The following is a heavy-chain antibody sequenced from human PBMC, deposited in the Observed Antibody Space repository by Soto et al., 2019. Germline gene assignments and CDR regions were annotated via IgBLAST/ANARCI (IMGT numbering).Heavy chain of an antibody. CDR2: IDPRDSYT. CDR3: ARLYCSSSTCDSWFDH. V-gene: IGHV5-10-1*01. CDR1: GYTFTTFW. D-gene: IGHD2-2*01. Sequence: PGESLKISCTGFGYTFTTFWISWVRQMPGRGLEWMGRIDPRDSYTNYSPSFQGHVTIAGDKSISTVYLQWASLKASDTAMYYCARLYCSSSTCDSWFDHWGQGTLVPVSS. J-gene: IGHJ5*02.